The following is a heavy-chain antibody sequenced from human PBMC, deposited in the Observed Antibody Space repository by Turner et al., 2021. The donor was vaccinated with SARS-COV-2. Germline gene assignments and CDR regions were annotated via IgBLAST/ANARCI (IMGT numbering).Heavy chain of an antibody. CDR1: GVTVSSNY. J-gene: IGHJ6*02. D-gene: IGHD3-10*01. CDR3: ARGGHYYYGLDV. Sequence: EVQLVASGGGLIQPGGSLRLSCAASGVTVSSNYMSWVRQAPGKGLEWVSVIDSGGSTFYSDSVKGRFTISRDNSKNTLYLQMNSLRAEDTAVYYCARGGHYYYGLDVWGQGTTVTVSS. CDR2: IDSGGST. V-gene: IGHV3-53*01.